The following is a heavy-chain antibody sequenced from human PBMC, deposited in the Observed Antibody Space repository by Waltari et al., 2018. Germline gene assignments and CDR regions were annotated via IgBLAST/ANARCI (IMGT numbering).Heavy chain of an antibody. Sequence: QLQLQESGPGLVKPSETLSLTCTVSGGSISSSSYYWGWIRQPPGKGLEWIGSIYYSGSTHYNPSLKSRVTISVDTSKNQVSLKLSSVTAADTAVYYCASDTRPFDYYYGMDVWGQGTTVTVSS. CDR2: IYYSGST. D-gene: IGHD3-16*01. CDR1: GGSISSSSYY. V-gene: IGHV4-39*01. J-gene: IGHJ6*02. CDR3: ASDTRPFDYYYGMDV.